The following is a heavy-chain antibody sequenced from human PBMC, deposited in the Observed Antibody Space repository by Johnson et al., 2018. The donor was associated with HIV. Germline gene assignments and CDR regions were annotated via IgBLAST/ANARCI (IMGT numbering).Heavy chain of an antibody. CDR2: ISGSGGST. CDR1: GFTFSSYA. CDR3: ARDKGGIVGYDAFDI. D-gene: IGHD1-26*01. J-gene: IGHJ3*02. V-gene: IGHV3-23*04. Sequence: VQLVESGGGLVQPGGSLRLSCAASGFTFSSYAMNWVRQAPGKGLEWVSVISGSGGSTYYADSVKGRFTISRDNSKNTLYLQMNSLRAEDTAVYYCARDKGGIVGYDAFDIWGQGTMVTVSS.